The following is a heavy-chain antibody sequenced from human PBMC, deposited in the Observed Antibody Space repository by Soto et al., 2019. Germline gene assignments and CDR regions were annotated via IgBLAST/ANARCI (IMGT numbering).Heavy chain of an antibody. V-gene: IGHV4-59*08. CDR2: IYYSGST. J-gene: IGHJ4*02. Sequence: QVQLQESGPGLVKPSETLSLTCTVSGGSISSYYWCWIRQPPGQGLVWIGYIYYSGSTNYNSSLKRRATIPGDTSKNQSPPNLSAGTAADSAVYYCARQSVGPYGSGSSDDYWGQGTLGTVSS. D-gene: IGHD3-10*01. CDR1: GGSISSYY. CDR3: ARQSVGPYGSGSSDDY.